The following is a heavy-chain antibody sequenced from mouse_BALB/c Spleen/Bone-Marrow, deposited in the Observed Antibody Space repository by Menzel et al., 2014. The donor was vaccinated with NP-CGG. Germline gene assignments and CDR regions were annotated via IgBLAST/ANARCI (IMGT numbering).Heavy chain of an antibody. CDR1: GYVFSSSW. D-gene: IGHD2-13*01. CDR3: ARTGDLAWFAY. J-gene: IGHJ3*01. Sequence: QVQLKESGPELVKPGASVKISCRASGYVFSSSWMNWVKQRPGQGLEWIGQIYPGDGDTNYNGKFKGKATLTADKSSSTAYMQLSSLTSEDSAVYFCARTGDLAWFAYWDQGTLVTVSA. V-gene: IGHV1-80*01. CDR2: IYPGDGDT.